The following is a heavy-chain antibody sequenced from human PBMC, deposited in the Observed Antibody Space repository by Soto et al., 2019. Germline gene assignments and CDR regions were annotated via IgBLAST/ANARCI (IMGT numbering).Heavy chain of an antibody. Sequence: TLSLTCAGYGGSFSGYYWSWIRQPPGKGLEWIGEINHSGSTNYNPSLKSRVTISVDTSKNQFSLKLSSVTAADTAVYYCARKVGVAATMAFDIWGQGTMVTVSS. CDR2: INHSGST. CDR1: GGSFSGYY. J-gene: IGHJ3*02. V-gene: IGHV4-34*01. CDR3: ARKVGVAATMAFDI. D-gene: IGHD2-15*01.